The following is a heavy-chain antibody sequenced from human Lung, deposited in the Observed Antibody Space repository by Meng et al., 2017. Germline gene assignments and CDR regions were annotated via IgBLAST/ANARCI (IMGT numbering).Heavy chain of an antibody. J-gene: IGHJ4*02. CDR1: GGSFRDYY. CDR3: ARGPTTMAHDFDY. CDR2: INHSGST. Sequence: QRQLQHVGAGLFEPSETLSLTCAVSGGSFRDYYWSWIRQPPGKGLEWIGEINHSGSTNYNPSLESRATISVDTSQNNLSLKLSSVTAADSAVYYCARGPTTMAHDFDYWGQGTLVTVSS. V-gene: IGHV4-34*01. D-gene: IGHD4-11*01.